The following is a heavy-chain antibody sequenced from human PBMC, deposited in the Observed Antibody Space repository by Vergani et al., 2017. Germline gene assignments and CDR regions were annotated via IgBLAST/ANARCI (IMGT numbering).Heavy chain of an antibody. CDR2: FDPEDGDT. CDR1: VYTLTELS. D-gene: IGHD6-19*01. CDR3: AKGRSGWYDDY. J-gene: IGHJ4*02. Sequence: QVQLVQSGAEVQKPGASVKVSCKVSVYTLTELSIHWVGQAPGKGLEWMGGFDPEDGDTIYAQKFHGRVTMSEDIATETAYREVGGLGCEDTAVCYCAKGRSGWYDDYWGQGTLVNVSS. V-gene: IGHV1-24*01.